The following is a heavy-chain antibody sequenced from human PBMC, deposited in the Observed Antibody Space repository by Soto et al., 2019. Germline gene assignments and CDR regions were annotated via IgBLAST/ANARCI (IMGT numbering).Heavy chain of an antibody. Sequence: GGSLRLSCAASGFTFSNAWMSWVRQAPGKGLEWVGRIKSKTDGGTTVYAAPVKGRFTISRDDSKNTLYLQMNSLKTEDTAVYYCTTEGWVDFWSGYYTPQYGMDVWGQGTTVTVS. J-gene: IGHJ6*02. CDR2: IKSKTDGGTT. V-gene: IGHV3-15*01. D-gene: IGHD3-3*01. CDR1: GFTFSNAW. CDR3: TTEGWVDFWSGYYTPQYGMDV.